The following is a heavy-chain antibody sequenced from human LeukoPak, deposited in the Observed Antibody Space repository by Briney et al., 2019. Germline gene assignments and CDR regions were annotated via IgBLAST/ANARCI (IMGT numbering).Heavy chain of an antibody. CDR3: ARSAYSSGWYRFAIDY. Sequence: GGSLRLSCAASGFTFTSYAMSWVRQAPGKGLEWGSAISGGGETTDYADSVKGRFTISRDNSENTLYLQMNSLRADDTALYYCARSAYSSGWYRFAIDYWGQGTLVIVSS. CDR1: GFTFTSYA. V-gene: IGHV3-23*01. J-gene: IGHJ4*02. CDR2: ISGGGETT. D-gene: IGHD6-19*01.